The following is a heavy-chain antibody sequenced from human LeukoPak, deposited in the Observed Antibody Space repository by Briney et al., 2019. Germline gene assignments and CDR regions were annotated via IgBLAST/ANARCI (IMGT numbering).Heavy chain of an antibody. V-gene: IGHV3-33*01. CDR1: GFTFSSYG. D-gene: IGHD5-18*01. J-gene: IGHJ4*02. CDR3: ARDPGSYGYRTALDY. Sequence: GRSLRLSCAASGFTFSSYGMHWVRQAPGKGLEWVAVIWYDGSNKYYADSVKGRFTISRDNSKNTLYLQMNSLRAEDTAVYYCARDPGSYGYRTALDYWGQGTLVTVSS. CDR2: IWYDGSNK.